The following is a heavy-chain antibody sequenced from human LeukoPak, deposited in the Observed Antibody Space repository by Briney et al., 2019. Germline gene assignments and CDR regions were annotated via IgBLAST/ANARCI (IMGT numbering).Heavy chain of an antibody. J-gene: IGHJ3*02. CDR1: GFTFSRYS. V-gene: IGHV3-21*01. CDR3: ARLLGGTLGAFDI. CDR2: VSHSSSYI. Sequence: PGGSLRLSCAASGFTFSRYSMNWVRQAPGKGLEWVSSVSHSSSYIYYADSVRGRFTISRDNAGNSLFLQMNSLRAEDTAVYYCARLLGGTLGAFDIWGQGTMVTVSS.